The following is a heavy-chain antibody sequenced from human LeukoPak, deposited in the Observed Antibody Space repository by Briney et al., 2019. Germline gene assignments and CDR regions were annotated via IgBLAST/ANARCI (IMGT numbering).Heavy chain of an antibody. CDR1: GFTFSSYA. J-gene: IGHJ4*02. D-gene: IGHD1-26*01. CDR2: ISYDGSNK. V-gene: IGHV3-30-3*01. CDR3: AKGGKWDVTPFDY. Sequence: GGSLRLSCAASGFTFSSYAMHWVRQAPGKGLEWVAVISYDGSNKYYADSVKGRFTISRDNSKNTLYLQVNSLRAEDTAVYYCAKGGKWDVTPFDYWGQGTLVTVSS.